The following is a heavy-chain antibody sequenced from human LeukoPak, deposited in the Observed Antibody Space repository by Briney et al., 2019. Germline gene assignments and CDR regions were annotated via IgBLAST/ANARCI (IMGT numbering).Heavy chain of an antibody. CDR2: IYYSGST. V-gene: IGHV4-39*01. CDR3: ARHSWRYCSSTSCLNWFDP. Sequence: SETLSLTCTVSGGSISSSSYYWGWIRQPPGKGLEWIGSIYYSGSTYYNPSLKSRVTISVDTSKNQFSLKLSSVTAADTAVYYCARHSWRYCSSTSCLNWFDPWGQGTLVIVSS. CDR1: GGSISSSSYY. J-gene: IGHJ5*02. D-gene: IGHD2-2*01.